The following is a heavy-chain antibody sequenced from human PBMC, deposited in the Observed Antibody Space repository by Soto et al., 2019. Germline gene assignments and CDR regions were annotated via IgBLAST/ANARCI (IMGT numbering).Heavy chain of an antibody. D-gene: IGHD6-19*01. CDR2: ISGSGGST. CDR3: AKDALSGYSSGWYSDY. V-gene: IGHV3-23*01. CDR1: GFTFSSYA. Sequence: EVQLLESGGGLVQPGGSLRLSCAASGFTFSSYAMSWVRQAPGKGLEWVSAISGSGGSTYYADSVKGRFTISRDNSKNTRYLQMNSLRAEDTAVYYCAKDALSGYSSGWYSDYWGQGTLVTVSS. J-gene: IGHJ4*02.